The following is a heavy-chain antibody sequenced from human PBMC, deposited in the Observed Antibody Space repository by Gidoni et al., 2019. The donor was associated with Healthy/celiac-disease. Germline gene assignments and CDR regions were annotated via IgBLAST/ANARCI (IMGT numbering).Heavy chain of an antibody. V-gene: IGHV4-34*01. CDR3: ARGRYSSGWYGTSRWFDP. Sequence: QVQLQQWGAGLLKPSETLSLTCAVYGGSFRGYYWSWIRQPPGKGLEWIGEINHSGSTNYNPSLKSRVTISVDTSKNQFSLKLSSVTAADTAVYYCARGRYSSGWYGTSRWFDPWGQGTLVTVSS. D-gene: IGHD6-19*01. CDR1: GGSFRGYY. CDR2: INHSGST. J-gene: IGHJ5*02.